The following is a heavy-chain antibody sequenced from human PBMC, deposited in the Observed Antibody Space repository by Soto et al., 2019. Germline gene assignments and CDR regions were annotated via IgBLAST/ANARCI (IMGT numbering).Heavy chain of an antibody. V-gene: IGHV4-4*02. Sequence: QVQLQESGPGLVKPSGTLSLTCAVFGGSISNSNWWTWVRQPPGKGLDWIGEIFHSGSTNYNSSLMGRVTISVVKAHNQFSLKLSSVTAADTAVYYCAHRPIVGAAIWGQGTLVTVSS. CDR2: IFHSGST. CDR1: GGSISNSNW. D-gene: IGHD1-26*01. CDR3: AHRPIVGAAI. J-gene: IGHJ4*02.